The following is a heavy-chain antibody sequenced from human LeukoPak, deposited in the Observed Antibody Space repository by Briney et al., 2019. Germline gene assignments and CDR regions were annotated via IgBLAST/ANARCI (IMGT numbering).Heavy chain of an antibody. CDR2: IKQDGTET. Sequence: GGSLRLSCAASAFTFSTSWMGWVRQAPGKGLEWVANIKQDGTETYYVDSVKGRFTTSRDNAKNSLYLQMNSLRVEDTAVYYCARDSLTYSRNYWSRGAFDIWGQGTMVTVSS. CDR1: AFTFSTSW. CDR3: ARDSLTYSRNYWSRGAFDI. V-gene: IGHV3-7*01. D-gene: IGHD1-26*01. J-gene: IGHJ3*02.